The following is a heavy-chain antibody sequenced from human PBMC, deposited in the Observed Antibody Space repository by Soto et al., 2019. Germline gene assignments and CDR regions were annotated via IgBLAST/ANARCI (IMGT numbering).Heavy chain of an antibody. CDR1: GFTFSTYS. D-gene: IGHD4-4*01. CDR2: ISGSGNYT. CDR3: AREGINNYNGYYFDS. V-gene: IGHV3-21*01. J-gene: IGHJ4*02. Sequence: GGSLRLSCAASGFTFSTYSMNWVRQAPGKGLEWVSSISGSGNYTHYADFLRGRFTISRDNAKTSLYLQMNSLRAEDTAVYYCAREGINNYNGYYFDSWGQGTVVTVSS.